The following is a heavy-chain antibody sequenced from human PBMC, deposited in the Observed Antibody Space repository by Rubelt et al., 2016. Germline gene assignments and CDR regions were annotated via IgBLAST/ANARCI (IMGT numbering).Heavy chain of an antibody. Sequence: QVQLVQSGAEVKKPGASVKVSCKASGYTFTSYAMHWVRQAPGQRLEWVGWINAGNGNTKYSQKFQGRVNITRDTSASTAYMELRSLRSEDTAVYYCARDIYSGSYYGYWGQGTLVTVSS. CDR3: ARDIYSGSYYGY. J-gene: IGHJ4*02. CDR1: GYTFTSYA. CDR2: INAGNGNT. V-gene: IGHV1-3*01. D-gene: IGHD1-26*01.